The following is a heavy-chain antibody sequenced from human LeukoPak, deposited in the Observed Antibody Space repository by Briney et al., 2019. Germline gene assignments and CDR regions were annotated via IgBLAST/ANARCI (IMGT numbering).Heavy chain of an antibody. CDR2: ISYDGSKR. CDR3: TRDHYPGIARGGACNF. Sequence: GGSLRLSRVASGFTFNSFAMHWVRQAPGKGLEWVAVISYDGSKRYYADSGKGRFTISRDNSKNATYLEMNSMRVEDTAIYYCTRDHYPGIARGGACNFWGQGTMVTVSS. CDR1: GFTFNSFA. V-gene: IGHV3-30-3*01. J-gene: IGHJ3*01. D-gene: IGHD2/OR15-2a*01.